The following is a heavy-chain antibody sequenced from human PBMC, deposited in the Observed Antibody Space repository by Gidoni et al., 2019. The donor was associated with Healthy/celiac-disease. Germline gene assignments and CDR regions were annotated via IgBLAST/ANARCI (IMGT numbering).Heavy chain of an antibody. CDR1: GGSFSGYY. CDR3: ARGGSQRVEMATRYYYYGMDV. D-gene: IGHD5-12*01. CDR2: INHSGST. Sequence: QVQLQQWGAGLLKPSETLSLTCAVYGGSFSGYYWSWIRQPPGKGLEWIGEINHSGSTNYNPSLKSRVTISVDTSKNQFSLKLSSVTAADTAVYYCARGGSQRVEMATRYYYYGMDVWGQGTTVTVSS. V-gene: IGHV4-34*01. J-gene: IGHJ6*02.